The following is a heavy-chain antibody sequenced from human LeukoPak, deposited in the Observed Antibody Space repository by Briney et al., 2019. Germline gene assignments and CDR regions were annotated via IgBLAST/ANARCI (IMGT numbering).Heavy chain of an antibody. CDR1: GYTLTELS. Sequence: ASVKASCKVSGYTLTELSMHWVRQAPGKGLEWMGRFDPEDGETLYAQKFQGRVTMTADTSTDTAYMELSSLRSEDTAVYYCARDYYDSSGYYGDYYYYMDVWGKGTTVTVSS. V-gene: IGHV1-24*01. J-gene: IGHJ6*03. D-gene: IGHD3-22*01. CDR2: FDPEDGET. CDR3: ARDYYDSSGYYGDYYYYMDV.